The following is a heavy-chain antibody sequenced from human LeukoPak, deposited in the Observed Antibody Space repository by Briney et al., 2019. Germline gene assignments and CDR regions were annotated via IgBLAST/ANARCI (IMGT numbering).Heavy chain of an antibody. CDR3: ARLKAAAAYYYYYGMDV. J-gene: IGHJ6*02. CDR2: IYYSGST. D-gene: IGHD6-13*01. Sequence: SETLSLTCTVSGGSISSHYWSWIRQPPGKGLEWIGNIYYSGSTNYNPSLKSRVTISVDTSKNQFSLKLSSVTAADTAVYYCARLKAAAAYYYYYGMDVWGQGTTVTVSS. V-gene: IGHV4-59*11. CDR1: GGSISSHY.